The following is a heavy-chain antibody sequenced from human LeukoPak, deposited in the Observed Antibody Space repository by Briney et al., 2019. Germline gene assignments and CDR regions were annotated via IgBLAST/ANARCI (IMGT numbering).Heavy chain of an antibody. Sequence: GRSLRLSCAASGFTFSSDGMHWVRQAPGKGLEWVAVIWYDGSNKYYADSVKGRFTISRDNSKNTLYLQMNSLRAEDTAVYYCAKDSPDAFDIWGQGTMVTVSS. CDR3: AKDSPDAFDI. CDR2: IWYDGSNK. CDR1: GFTFSSDG. J-gene: IGHJ3*02. V-gene: IGHV3-33*06.